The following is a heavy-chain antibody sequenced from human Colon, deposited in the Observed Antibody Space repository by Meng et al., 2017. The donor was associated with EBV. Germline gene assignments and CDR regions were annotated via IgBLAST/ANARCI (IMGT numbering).Heavy chain of an antibody. CDR3: ARVAVGISSFDY. CDR2: TCYRSKWYN. CDR1: VDSVSSNSAA. J-gene: IGHJ4*02. Sequence: QSAPVPVKHQETLSLTRSHSVDSVSSNSAAWNWISQSPSRGLEWLGRTCYRSKWYNDYAVSVKSRITINPDTSKNQFSLQLNSVTPEDTAVYYCARVAVGISSFDYWGQGTLVTVSS. V-gene: IGHV6-1*01. D-gene: IGHD1-26*01.